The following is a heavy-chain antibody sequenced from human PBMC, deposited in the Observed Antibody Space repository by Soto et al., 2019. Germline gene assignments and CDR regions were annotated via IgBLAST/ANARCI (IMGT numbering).Heavy chain of an antibody. CDR1: GYTFTNYA. V-gene: IGHV1-3*05. D-gene: IGHD5-12*01. J-gene: IGHJ4*02. CDR3: ARVSGYYLPDY. Sequence: QFQLVQSGAEEKKPGASVKVSCKASGYTFTNYAMLWGRQAPGQRLEWMGWINAGNGNTKYSQKFQGRVTITRDTSASTGYMELSSLRSEDTAVYYCARVSGYYLPDYWGQGTLVTVST. CDR2: INAGNGNT.